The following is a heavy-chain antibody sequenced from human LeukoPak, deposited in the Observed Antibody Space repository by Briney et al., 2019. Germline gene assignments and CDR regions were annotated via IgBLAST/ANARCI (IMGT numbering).Heavy chain of an antibody. Sequence: ASETLSLTCAVYGESFSGHYWSWIRQTPGKGLEWIGEINHSGSINCSPSLKSRVTISADTSKNQFSLKLRSVTAADMAMYYCARRPRNDGSYDDPSGLDYWGQGTLVTVSS. J-gene: IGHJ4*02. D-gene: IGHD1-26*01. CDR3: ARRPRNDGSYDDPSGLDY. CDR2: INHSGSI. CDR1: GESFSGHY. V-gene: IGHV4-34*01.